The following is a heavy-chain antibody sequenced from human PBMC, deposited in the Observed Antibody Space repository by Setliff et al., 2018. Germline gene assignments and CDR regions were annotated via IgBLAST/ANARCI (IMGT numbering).Heavy chain of an antibody. CDR1: GGSFSSFL. Sequence: SVKVSCKNSGGSFSSFLVAWVRQAPGQGLEWMGGVIPLFGTTKYAQKFQDRLTMTADESTTTAYMGLASLRSEDTAVYFCARALGGISAAGNNWLDSWGQGTLVTVSS. CDR3: ARALGGISAAGNNWLDS. D-gene: IGHD6-13*01. CDR2: VIPLFGTT. V-gene: IGHV1-69*13. J-gene: IGHJ5*01.